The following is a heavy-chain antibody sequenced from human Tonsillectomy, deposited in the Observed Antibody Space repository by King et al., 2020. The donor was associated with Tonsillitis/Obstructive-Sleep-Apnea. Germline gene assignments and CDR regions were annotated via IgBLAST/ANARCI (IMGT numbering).Heavy chain of an antibody. Sequence: MQLVQSGPEVKKPGTSVKVSCKASGFTFTSSAVQWVRQARGQRLEWIGWIVVGSGNTNYAQKFQERVTITRDMSTSTAYMELSSLRSEETAVYYCAADSGAYCSSTSCYRYFDLWGRGTLVTVSS. CDR3: AADSGAYCSSTSCYRYFDL. CDR2: IVVGSGNT. CDR1: GFTFTSSA. J-gene: IGHJ2*01. V-gene: IGHV1-58*01. D-gene: IGHD2-2*02.